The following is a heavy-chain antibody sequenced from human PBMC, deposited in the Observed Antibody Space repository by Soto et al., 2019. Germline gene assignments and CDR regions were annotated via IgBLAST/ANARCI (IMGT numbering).Heavy chain of an antibody. CDR2: IYYSGST. CDR1: GGSISSYC. J-gene: IGHJ4*02. D-gene: IGHD3-10*01. CDR3: ASITMVRGVPY. V-gene: IGHV4-59*01. Sequence: SETLSLTCTVSGGSISSYCWSWIRQPPGKGLEWIGYIYYSGSTNYNPSLKSRVTISVDTSKNQFSLKLSSVTAADTAVYYCASITMVRGVPYWGQGTLVTVSS.